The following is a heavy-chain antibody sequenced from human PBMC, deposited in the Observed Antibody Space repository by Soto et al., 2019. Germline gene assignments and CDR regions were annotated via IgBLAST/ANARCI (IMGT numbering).Heavy chain of an antibody. Sequence: QLQLQESGPGLVKASETLSLTCTVSGGSISGYYWSWIRQPPGKGLEWIAYIHYSGSTNSNPSLKSRVTISVDMSKDQFSLTFTSVTAADTAVYYCARHSNEYRKSLDYWGQGTLVTVSS. J-gene: IGHJ4*02. D-gene: IGHD1-1*01. CDR1: GGSISGYY. CDR2: IHYSGST. CDR3: ARHSNEYRKSLDY. V-gene: IGHV4-59*08.